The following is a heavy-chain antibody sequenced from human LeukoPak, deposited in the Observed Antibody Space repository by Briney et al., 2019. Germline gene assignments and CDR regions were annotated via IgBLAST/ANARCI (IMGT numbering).Heavy chain of an antibody. CDR2: IKSTIDGGTT. CDR1: GLTFSKAW. Sequence: PGGALRLSRAASGLTFSKAWMSWVGQAAGKEGEGVGRIKSTIDGGTTDFAAPLNARFTISEYHSKYPLYLQMNSLKSEDTPVYYCTSDRAIAVRPVFDSWGQGTLVTVSS. J-gene: IGHJ4*02. V-gene: IGHV3-15*01. D-gene: IGHD6-6*01. CDR3: TSDRAIAVRPVFDS.